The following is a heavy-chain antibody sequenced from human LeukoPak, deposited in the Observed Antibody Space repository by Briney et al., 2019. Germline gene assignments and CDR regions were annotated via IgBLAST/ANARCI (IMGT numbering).Heavy chain of an antibody. J-gene: IGHJ4*02. CDR3: ARGRYLYGDPPRAD. Sequence: GGSLRLSCAASGFTFSSYEMNWVRQAPGKGLEWVSYISSSGSTIYYADSVKGRFTISRDNAKNSLYLQMNSLRAEDTAVYYCARGRYLYGDPPRADWGQGTLVTVSS. CDR2: ISSSGSTI. V-gene: IGHV3-48*03. D-gene: IGHD4-17*01. CDR1: GFTFSSYE.